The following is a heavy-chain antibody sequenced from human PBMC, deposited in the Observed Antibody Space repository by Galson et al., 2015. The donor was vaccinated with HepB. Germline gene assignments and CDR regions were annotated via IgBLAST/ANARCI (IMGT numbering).Heavy chain of an antibody. CDR1: GFTFSSYA. CDR3: ARDSGWYGPFDY. V-gene: IGHV3-30*04. D-gene: IGHD6-19*01. Sequence: SLRLSCAASGFTFSSYAMHWVRQAPGKGLEWVAVISYDGSNKYYADSVKGRFTISRDNSKNTLYLQMNSLRAEDTAVYYCARDSGWYGPFDYWGQGTLVTVSS. J-gene: IGHJ4*02. CDR2: ISYDGSNK.